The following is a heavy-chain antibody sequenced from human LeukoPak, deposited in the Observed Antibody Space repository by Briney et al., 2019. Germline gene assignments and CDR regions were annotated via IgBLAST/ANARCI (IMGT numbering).Heavy chain of an antibody. V-gene: IGHV5-51*01. J-gene: IGHJ6*02. CDR1: GYSFTSYW. CDR3: ARDPIGGSGYLGSLGMDV. CDR2: IYPGDSDT. Sequence: GESLKISCKGSGYSFTSYWIGWVRQMPGKGLEWMGIIYPGDSDTRYSPSFQGQVTISADKSISTAYLQWSSLKASDTAMYYCARDPIGGSGYLGSLGMDVWGQGTTVTVSS. D-gene: IGHD3-22*01.